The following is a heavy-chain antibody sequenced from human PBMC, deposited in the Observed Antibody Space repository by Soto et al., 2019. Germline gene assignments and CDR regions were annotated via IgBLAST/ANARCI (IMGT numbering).Heavy chain of an antibody. J-gene: IGHJ6*02. CDR3: ARNEYRSSPGVYYYGMDV. CDR2: IYPGDSDT. D-gene: IGHD6-6*01. CDR1: GYSFTSYW. Sequence: PGESLKISCKGSGYSFTSYWIGWVRQMPGKGLEWMGIIYPGDSDTRYSPSFQGQVTISADKSISTAYLQWSSLKASDTAMYYCARNEYRSSPGVYYYGMDVWGQGTTVTVSS. V-gene: IGHV5-51*01.